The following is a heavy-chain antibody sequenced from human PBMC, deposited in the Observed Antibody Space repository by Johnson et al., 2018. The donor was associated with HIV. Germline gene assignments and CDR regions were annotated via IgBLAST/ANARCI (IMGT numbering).Heavy chain of an antibody. V-gene: IGHV3-66*01. CDR2: IYSGGST. Sequence: VQLVESGGGVERPGGSLRLSCVASGFTFDDYGMSWVRQAPGKGLEWVSVIYSGGSTYYADSVKGRFTISRDNSKNTLYLQMNSLRAEDTAVYYCARSSGSYLDDAFDIWGQGTMVTVSS. J-gene: IGHJ3*02. CDR1: GFTFDDYG. D-gene: IGHD1-26*01. CDR3: ARSSGSYLDDAFDI.